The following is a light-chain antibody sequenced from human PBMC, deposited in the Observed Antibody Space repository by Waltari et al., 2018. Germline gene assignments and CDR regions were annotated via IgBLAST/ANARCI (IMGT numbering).Light chain of an antibody. CDR1: QSVLYNSNNFDY. J-gene: IGKJ4*01. CDR2: WAS. CDR3: QQYYSRPLT. Sequence: DIVMTQAPDSLAVSLGEMATINCRSSQSVLYNSNNFDYLAWYQQKPGQPPKLLFYWASPRESGVPDRFSGSGSGTEFTLTINSLQAEDVAIYYCQQYYSRPLTFGGGTRVEIK. V-gene: IGKV4-1*01.